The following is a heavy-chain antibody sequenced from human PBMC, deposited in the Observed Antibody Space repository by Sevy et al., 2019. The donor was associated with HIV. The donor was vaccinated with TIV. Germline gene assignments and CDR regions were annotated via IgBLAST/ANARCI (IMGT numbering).Heavy chain of an antibody. Sequence: GGSLRLSCAASGFTFDDYAMHWVRQAPGKGLEWVSGISWNSGSIGYADSVKGRFTISRDNAKNSLYLQMNSLRAEDTALYYCAEDGGVEAWDAFDIWGQGTMVTVSS. V-gene: IGHV3-9*01. D-gene: IGHD1-26*01. CDR3: AEDGGVEAWDAFDI. CDR1: GFTFDDYA. CDR2: ISWNSGSI. J-gene: IGHJ3*02.